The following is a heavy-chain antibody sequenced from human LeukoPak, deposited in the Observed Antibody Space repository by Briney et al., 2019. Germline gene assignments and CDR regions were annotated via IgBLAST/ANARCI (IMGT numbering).Heavy chain of an antibody. J-gene: IGHJ4*02. CDR3: ARGGYGSGSDYYFDY. CDR1: GFTFSNYA. Sequence: GRSLRLSCAASGFTFSNYAMHWVRHAPGRGLEWVAVISYDGNNKYYAHSVKGRFTISRDNSNNTLYLQMNSLRIEDTAVYYCARGGYGSGSDYYFDYWGQGTLVTVSS. CDR2: ISYDGNNK. V-gene: IGHV3-30-3*01. D-gene: IGHD3-10*01.